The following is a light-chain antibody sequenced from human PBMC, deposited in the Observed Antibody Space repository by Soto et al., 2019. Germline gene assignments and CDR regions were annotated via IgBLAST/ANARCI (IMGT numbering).Light chain of an antibody. V-gene: IGKV1-27*01. CDR1: QDISNY. CDR2: AAS. CDR3: QKYNSAPKT. J-gene: IGKJ2*01. Sequence: DIQMTQSPSSLSASVGDRVTITCRASQDISNYLAWYQQKPGEVPKLLIYAASTLQKGVQSRFSGGGSGTLFTLTISSLQPDDVATYYCQKYNSAPKTLGRGTRLEIK.